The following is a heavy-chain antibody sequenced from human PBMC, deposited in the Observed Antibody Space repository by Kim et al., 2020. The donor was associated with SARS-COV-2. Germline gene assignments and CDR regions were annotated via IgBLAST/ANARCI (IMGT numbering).Heavy chain of an antibody. CDR1: GGSISSSNW. D-gene: IGHD2-15*01. Sequence: SETLSLTCAVSGGSISSSNWWSWVRQPPGKGLEWIGEIYHSGSTNYNPSLKSRVTISVDKSKNQFSLKLSSVTAADTAVYYCARADCSGGSCLPSYFDYWGQGTLVTVSS. CDR3: ARADCSGGSCLPSYFDY. CDR2: IYHSGST. V-gene: IGHV4-4*02. J-gene: IGHJ4*02.